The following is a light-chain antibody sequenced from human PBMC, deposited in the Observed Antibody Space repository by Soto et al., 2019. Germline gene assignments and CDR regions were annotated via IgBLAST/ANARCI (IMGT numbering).Light chain of an antibody. J-gene: IGKJ1*01. V-gene: IGKV3-20*01. CDR2: DAS. CDR1: QSVSNNY. Sequence: EIVLTQSPGTLSLSPVERATLSCMASQSVSNNYLAWYQQKPGQAPRLLIYDASTRATGIPDRFSGSGSGTDFTLTISRLEPEDFAMYYCQQFQSSLRTFGQGTKVDIK. CDR3: QQFQSSLRT.